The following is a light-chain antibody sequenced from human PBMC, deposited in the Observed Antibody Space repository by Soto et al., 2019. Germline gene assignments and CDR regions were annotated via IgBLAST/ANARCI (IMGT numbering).Light chain of an antibody. CDR1: TSDIGLYNY. CDR2: EVN. J-gene: IGLJ1*01. CDR3: SCLSTTNTPIL. V-gene: IGLV2-14*01. Sequence: QSALSQPASMSGSPGQSITIPCTGATSDIGLYNYVSWYQHHPGKAPKLLISEVNIRPSGLSDRFSASKAGNTASLTISGLQPEDEAYYYCSCLSTTNTPILFGPGTKLTVL.